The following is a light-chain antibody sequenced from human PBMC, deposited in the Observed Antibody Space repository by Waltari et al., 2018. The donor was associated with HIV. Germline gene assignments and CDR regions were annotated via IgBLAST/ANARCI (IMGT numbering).Light chain of an antibody. CDR3: HSYDGSNWV. V-gene: IGLV6-57*02. Sequence: FILTQPHSVSESPGMTVTISCTGSHGTVSPHDVPGYRQRPGSAPTTVIYEDTKRPSGVPDRFSGSIASSSNSASLTISGLRTEDEADYYCHSYDGSNWVFGGGTKLTVL. CDR2: EDT. J-gene: IGLJ3*02. CDR1: HGTVSPHD.